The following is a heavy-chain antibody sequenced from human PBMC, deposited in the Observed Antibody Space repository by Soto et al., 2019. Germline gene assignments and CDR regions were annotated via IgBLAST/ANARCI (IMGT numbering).Heavy chain of an antibody. Sequence: PGESLKISCAASGFTFSDHYMDWVRQAPGKGLEWVGRTRNKANSYTTEYAASVKGRFTISRDDSKNSLYLQMNSLKTEDTAVYYCVREYIVVVTATYVFDIWGKGTMVTVSS. J-gene: IGHJ3*02. D-gene: IGHD2-21*02. CDR2: TRNKANSYTT. V-gene: IGHV3-72*01. CDR1: GFTFSDHY. CDR3: VREYIVVVTATYVFDI.